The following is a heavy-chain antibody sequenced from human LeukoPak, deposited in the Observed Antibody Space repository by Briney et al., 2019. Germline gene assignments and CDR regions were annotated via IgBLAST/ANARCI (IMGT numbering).Heavy chain of an antibody. V-gene: IGHV4-34*01. J-gene: IGHJ4*02. D-gene: IGHD2-2*01. CDR2: INHSGGT. Sequence: SETLSLTCTVSGGSFSGYYWSWIRQPPGKGLEWIGEINHSGGTNYNPSLKSRVTISVDTSKNQFSLKLSSVTAADTAVYYCARGGPDIVVVPAAPLFDYWGQGTLVTVSS. CDR3: ARGGPDIVVVPAAPLFDY. CDR1: GGSFSGYY.